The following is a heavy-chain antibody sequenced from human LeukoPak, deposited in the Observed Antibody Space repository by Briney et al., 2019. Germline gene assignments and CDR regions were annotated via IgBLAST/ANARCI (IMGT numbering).Heavy chain of an antibody. D-gene: IGHD5-18*01. V-gene: IGHV3-23*01. CDR1: GFTFSSYA. CDR2: ISGSGGST. CDR3: AKGGSASRGYSYGFPWYFDY. J-gene: IGHJ4*02. Sequence: GGSLRLSCAASGFTFSSYAMSWVRQAPGKGLEWVSAISGSGGSTYYADSVKGRFTISRDNSKNTLYLQMNSLRAEDTAVYYCAKGGSASRGYSYGFPWYFDYWGQGALVTVSS.